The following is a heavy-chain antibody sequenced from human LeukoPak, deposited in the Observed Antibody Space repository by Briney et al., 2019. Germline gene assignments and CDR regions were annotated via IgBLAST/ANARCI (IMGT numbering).Heavy chain of an antibody. J-gene: IGHJ4*02. V-gene: IGHV3-30*02. D-gene: IGHD4-23*01. Sequence: PGGSLRLSCAASGFTFNSFGMDWVRQAPGKGLEWVSFIGYEGVHKYYADSVKGRFTISKDNSKATLYLQMNSLRPEDTAVYYCAKDLHGGYSSDYWGQGTLVTVFS. CDR2: IGYEGVHK. CDR3: AKDLHGGYSSDY. CDR1: GFTFNSFG.